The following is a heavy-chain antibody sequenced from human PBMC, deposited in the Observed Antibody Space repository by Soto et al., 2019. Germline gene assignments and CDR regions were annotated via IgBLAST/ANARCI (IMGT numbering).Heavy chain of an antibody. Sequence: VSVNVYCKASGYTFSSYGISWVRQAPGQGLEWMGWISAYNGNTNYAQKLQGRVTMTTDTSTSTAYMELRSLRSDDTAVYYCAREIAVAGTDVWGQGTLVTVSS. CDR1: GYTFSSYG. J-gene: IGHJ1*01. CDR3: AREIAVAGTDV. V-gene: IGHV1-18*01. CDR2: ISAYNGNT. D-gene: IGHD6-19*01.